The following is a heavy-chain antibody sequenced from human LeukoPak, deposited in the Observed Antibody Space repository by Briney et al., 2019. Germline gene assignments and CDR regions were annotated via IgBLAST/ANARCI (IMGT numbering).Heavy chain of an antibody. V-gene: IGHV1-46*01. J-gene: IGHJ4*02. CDR2: INPSGGST. CDR3: ARAPTFYYSNGYCYDY. Sequence: ASVKVSCKASGYTFTSYYMHWVRQAPGQGLEWMGIINPSGGSTSYAQKFQGRVSMTRDTSTSTVYMELSSLRSEDTAVYYCARAPTFYYSNGYCYDYWGQGTLVTVSS. CDR1: GYTFTSYY. D-gene: IGHD3-22*01.